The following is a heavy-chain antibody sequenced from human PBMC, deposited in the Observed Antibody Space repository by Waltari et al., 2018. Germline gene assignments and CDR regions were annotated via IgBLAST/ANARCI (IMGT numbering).Heavy chain of an antibody. CDR1: GFTFDDYT. CDR2: ISWDGGST. Sequence: EVQLVESGGVVVQPGGSLRLSCAASGFTFDDYTMHWVRHAPGKGLEWVSLISWDGGSTYYADSVKGRFTISRDNSKNSLYLQMNSLRTEDTALYYCAREADYYDSSGYSFYFDYWGQGTLVTVSS. D-gene: IGHD3-22*01. V-gene: IGHV3-43*01. CDR3: AREADYYDSSGYSFYFDY. J-gene: IGHJ4*02.